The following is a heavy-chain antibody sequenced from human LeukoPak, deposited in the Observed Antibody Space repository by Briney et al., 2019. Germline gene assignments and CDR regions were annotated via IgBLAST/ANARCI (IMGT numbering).Heavy chain of an antibody. V-gene: IGHV4-30-4*01. D-gene: IGHD3-10*01. CDR2: IYYSGST. CDR1: GGSISSGDYY. J-gene: IGHJ4*02. CDR3: ARDDGFVDY. Sequence: SETLSLTCTVSGGSISSGDYYWSWIRQPPGKGLEWIGYIYYSGSTYYNPSLKGRVTISVDTSKNQFSLKLSSVTAADTAMYYCARDDGFVDYWGQGTLVTVSS.